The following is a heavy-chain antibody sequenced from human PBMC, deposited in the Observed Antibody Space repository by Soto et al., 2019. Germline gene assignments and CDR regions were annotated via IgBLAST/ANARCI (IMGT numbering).Heavy chain of an antibody. D-gene: IGHD3-22*01. CDR3: AKDDSSGYPFDY. CDR1: GFTFSSYA. J-gene: IGHJ4*02. V-gene: IGHV3-23*01. CDR2: ISGSGGST. Sequence: LRLSCAASGFTFSSYAMIWVRQAPGKGLEWVSAISGSGGSTYYADSVKGRFTISRDNSKNTLYLQMNSLRAEDTAVYYCAKDDSSGYPFDYWGQGTLVTVSS.